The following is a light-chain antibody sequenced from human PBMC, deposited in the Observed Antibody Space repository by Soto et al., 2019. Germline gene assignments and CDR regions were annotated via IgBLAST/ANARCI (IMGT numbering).Light chain of an antibody. V-gene: IGKV1-33*01. CDR3: QQYGT. CDR1: QDISNY. J-gene: IGKJ3*01. CDR2: DAS. Sequence: DIQMTQSPSSLSASVGDRVTITCQASQDISNYLNWYQQKPGKAPKLLIYDASNLETGVPSRFSGSGSGTDFTFTISSLQPEDIATYYCQQYGTFDPGTKVDIK.